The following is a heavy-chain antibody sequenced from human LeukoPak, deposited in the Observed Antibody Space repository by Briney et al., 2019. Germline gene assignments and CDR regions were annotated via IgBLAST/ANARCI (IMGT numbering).Heavy chain of an antibody. D-gene: IGHD6-13*01. CDR1: GGTFSSYA. J-gene: IGHJ4*02. Sequence: AASVKVSCKASGGTFSSYAISWVRQAPGQGLEWMGWINPNSGGTDYAQKFQGRVTMTRDTSISTAYMELSRLRSDDTAVYYCARVLRLYSSSWSGGYWGQGTLVTVSS. CDR3: ARVLRLYSSSWSGGY. V-gene: IGHV1-2*02. CDR2: INPNSGGT.